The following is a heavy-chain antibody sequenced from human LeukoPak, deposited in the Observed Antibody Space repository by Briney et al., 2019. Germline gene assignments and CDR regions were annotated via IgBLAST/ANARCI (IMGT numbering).Heavy chain of an antibody. CDR3: ARTGGSEGLDY. D-gene: IGHD1-26*01. V-gene: IGHV4-34*01. Sequence: SETLSLTCAVYGGSFSGYYWSWLRQPPGKGLEWIGEINHSGSTNYNPSLKSRVTISVDTSKNQFSLKLSSVTGADTALYYCARTGGSEGLDYWGQGTLVTVSS. CDR1: GGSFSGYY. CDR2: INHSGST. J-gene: IGHJ4*02.